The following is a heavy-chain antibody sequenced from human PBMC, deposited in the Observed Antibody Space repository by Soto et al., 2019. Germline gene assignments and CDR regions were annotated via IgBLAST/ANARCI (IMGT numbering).Heavy chain of an antibody. CDR2: ISYDGSNK. Sequence: GGSLRLSCTVSGFAFNNYGMHWVRQAPGKGLEWVAVISYDGSNKYYADSVKGRFTISRDNSKNTLYLQMNSLRAEDTAVYYCARPPKPYYFDYWGQGALVTVSS. CDR1: GFAFNNYG. V-gene: IGHV3-30*03. CDR3: ARPPKPYYFDY. J-gene: IGHJ4*02.